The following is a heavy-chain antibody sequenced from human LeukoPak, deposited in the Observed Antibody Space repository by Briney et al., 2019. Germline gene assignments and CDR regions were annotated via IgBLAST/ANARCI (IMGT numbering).Heavy chain of an antibody. CDR1: GFTFNDAW. V-gene: IGHV3-15*01. CDR2: IKGKVHGGTT. Sequence: PGGSLRLSCAASGFTFNDAWMSWVHQAPGKGLEWVARIKGKVHGGTTDYAAPVNGRFTISRDDSQNKLYLQMNSLKTEDTGVYYCSGHMTSADYWGQGTLVTVSS. CDR3: SGHMTSADY. J-gene: IGHJ4*02. D-gene: IGHD4-11*01.